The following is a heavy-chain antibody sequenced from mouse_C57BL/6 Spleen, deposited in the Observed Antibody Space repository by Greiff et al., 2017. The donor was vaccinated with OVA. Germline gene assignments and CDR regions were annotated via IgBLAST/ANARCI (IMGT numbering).Heavy chain of an antibody. CDR3: ASRGIITTVVATSYYFDY. CDR1: GYTFTSYW. Sequence: QVQLQQPGAELVRPGTSVKLSCKASGYTFTSYWMHWVKQRPGQGLEWIGVIDPSDSYTNYNQKFKGKATLTVDTSSSTAYMQLSSLTSEDSAVYYCASRGIITTVVATSYYFDYWGKGTTLTVSS. CDR2: IDPSDSYT. D-gene: IGHD1-1*01. J-gene: IGHJ2*01. V-gene: IGHV1-59*01.